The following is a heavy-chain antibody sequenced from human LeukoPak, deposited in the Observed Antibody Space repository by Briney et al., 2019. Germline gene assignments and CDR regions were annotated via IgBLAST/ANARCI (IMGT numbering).Heavy chain of an antibody. CDR3: ARDPESSEYYDSSGYYYYYMDV. J-gene: IGHJ6*03. V-gene: IGHV3-23*01. CDR2: ISGSGGST. Sequence: GGSLRLSCAASGFTFSSYAMSWVRQAPGKGLEWVSAISGSGGSTYYADSVKGRFTISRDNAKNSLYLQMNSLRAEDTAVYYCARDPESSEYYDSSGYYYYYMDVWGKGTTVTVSS. CDR1: GFTFSSYA. D-gene: IGHD3-22*01.